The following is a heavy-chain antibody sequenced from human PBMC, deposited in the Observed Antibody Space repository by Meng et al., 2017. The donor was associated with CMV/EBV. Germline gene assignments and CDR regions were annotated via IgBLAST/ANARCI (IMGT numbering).Heavy chain of an antibody. V-gene: IGHV3-21*01. CDR2: ISSSSSYI. J-gene: IGHJ4*02. CDR1: GFTFSSYS. D-gene: IGHD1-26*01. CDR3: ARGRLGSYSSVDY. Sequence: GGSLRLSCAASGFTFSSYSMNRVRQAPGKGLEWVSSISSSSSYIYYADSVKGRFTISRDNAKNSLYLQMNSLRAEDTAVYYCARGRLGSYSSVDYWGQGTLVTVSS.